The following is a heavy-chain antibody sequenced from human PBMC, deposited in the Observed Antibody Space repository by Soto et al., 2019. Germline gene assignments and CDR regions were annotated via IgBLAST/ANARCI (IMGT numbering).Heavy chain of an antibody. D-gene: IGHD6-13*01. Sequence: SETLSLTCAVYGGSFSGYYWSWIRQPPGKGLEWIGEINHSGSTNYNPSLKSRVTISVGTSKNQFSLKLSSVTAADTAVYYCARLGSSWPYYFDYWGQGTLVTVSS. CDR1: GGSFSGYY. V-gene: IGHV4-34*01. J-gene: IGHJ4*02. CDR3: ARLGSSWPYYFDY. CDR2: INHSGST.